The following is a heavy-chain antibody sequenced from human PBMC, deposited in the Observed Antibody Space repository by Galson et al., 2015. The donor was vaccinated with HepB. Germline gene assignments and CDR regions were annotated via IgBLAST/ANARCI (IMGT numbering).Heavy chain of an antibody. Sequence: LSLTCTVSGGSISSSDYYWGWIRQPPGKGLEWIATMHYSGSTYYNPSLEGRVTISVDTSKNQFSLRLSSVTAADTAMYYCATLYCSGGSCCGGCSYDYWGQGTLVTVSS. D-gene: IGHD2-15*01. CDR3: ATLYCSGGSCCGGCSYDY. V-gene: IGHV4-39*01. J-gene: IGHJ4*02. CDR1: GGSISSSDYY. CDR2: MHYSGST.